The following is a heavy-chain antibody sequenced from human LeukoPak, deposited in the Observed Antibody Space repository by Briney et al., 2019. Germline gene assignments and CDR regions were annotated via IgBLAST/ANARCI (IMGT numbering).Heavy chain of an antibody. Sequence: SETLSLTCAVYGGSFSGYYWSWIRQPPGKGLEWIGEINHSGSTNYNPSLKSRVTIAVDTSKNQFSLQLTSVTAADTAIYYCAREPRRDGYTGWYFDLWGRGTLVTVSS. J-gene: IGHJ2*01. CDR2: INHSGST. CDR1: GGSFSGYY. CDR3: AREPRRDGYTGWYFDL. V-gene: IGHV4-34*01. D-gene: IGHD5-24*01.